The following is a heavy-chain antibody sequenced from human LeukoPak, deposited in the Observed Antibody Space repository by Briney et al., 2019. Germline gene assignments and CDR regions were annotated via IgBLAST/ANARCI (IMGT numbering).Heavy chain of an antibody. CDR1: GYTFTGYY. V-gene: IGHV1-2*02. CDR3: ARERAYYDSSGYYPRSVIFQH. J-gene: IGHJ1*01. D-gene: IGHD3-22*01. CDR2: INPNSGGT. Sequence: ASVKVSCRASGYTFTGYYMHWVRQAPGQGLKWMGWINPNSGGTNYAQKFQGRVTMTRDTSISTAYMELSRLRSDDTAVYYCARERAYYDSSGYYPRSVIFQHWGQGTLVTVSS.